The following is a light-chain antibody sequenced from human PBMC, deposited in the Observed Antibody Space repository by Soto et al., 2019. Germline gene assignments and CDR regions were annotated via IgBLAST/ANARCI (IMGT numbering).Light chain of an antibody. J-gene: IGLJ2*01. CDR3: AAWDDSLSGPV. CDR2: SNS. V-gene: IGLV1-44*01. Sequence: QSVLTQPPSASGTPGQRVTISCSGSSSNIGSNTVNWYQQLPGTAPKLLIYSNSQRPSGVPDRFSGSKSGTSASLAISGLQSEDEADYYCAAWDDSLSGPVFGRGTKLTVL. CDR1: SSNIGSNT.